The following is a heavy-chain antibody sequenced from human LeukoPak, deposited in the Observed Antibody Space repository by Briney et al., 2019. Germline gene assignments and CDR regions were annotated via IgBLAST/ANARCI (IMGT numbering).Heavy chain of an antibody. D-gene: IGHD6-6*01. J-gene: IGHJ4*02. Sequence: PSETLSLTCTVSGGSISSSSYYWGWIRQPPGKGLEWIGSIYYSGSTHYNPSLKSRVTISVDTSKNQFSLKLSSVTAADTAVYYCASPSIAARRGDYWGQGTLVTVSS. CDR1: GGSISSSSYY. CDR2: IYYSGST. V-gene: IGHV4-39*01. CDR3: ASPSIAARRGDY.